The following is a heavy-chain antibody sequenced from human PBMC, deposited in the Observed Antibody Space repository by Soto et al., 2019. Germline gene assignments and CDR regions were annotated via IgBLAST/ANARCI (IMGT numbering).Heavy chain of an antibody. J-gene: IGHJ6*02. Sequence: QVQLVESGGGVVQPGRSLRLSCAASGFTLSSYGIHWVRQAPGKGPEWVAVISYDGNNKYYADSVKGRFTIYKDNSKNTLYLQMNRLRGEDTAVYYCAKDQLKTGTIHYFGMDVWGLGTTVTVSS. CDR3: AKDQLKTGTIHYFGMDV. D-gene: IGHD1-1*01. CDR1: GFTLSSYG. V-gene: IGHV3-30*18. CDR2: ISYDGNNK.